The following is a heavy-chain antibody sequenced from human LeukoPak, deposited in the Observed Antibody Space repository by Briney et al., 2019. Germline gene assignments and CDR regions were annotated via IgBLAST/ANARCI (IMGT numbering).Heavy chain of an antibody. CDR3: ARDSSGYYLGGLDY. D-gene: IGHD3-22*01. CDR2: ISSSSSYI. J-gene: IGHJ4*02. Sequence: GGSLRLSCAASGFTFSSYSMNWVRQAPGKGLEWVSSISSSSSYIYYADSVKGRFTISRDNAKNSLYLQMNSLRAEDTAVYYCARDSSGYYLGGLDYWGQGTLVTVSP. V-gene: IGHV3-21*01. CDR1: GFTFSSYS.